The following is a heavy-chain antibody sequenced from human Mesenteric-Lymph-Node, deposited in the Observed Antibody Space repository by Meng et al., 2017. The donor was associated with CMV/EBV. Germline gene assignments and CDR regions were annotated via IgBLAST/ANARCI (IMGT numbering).Heavy chain of an antibody. CDR2: FSGSGGST. Sequence: GESLKISCAASGFTFSTYAMSWVRQAPGKGLEWVSAFSGSGGSTYYADSVKGRFTISRDNSKNTLYLQMDSLRAEDTAVYYCAKFHCSSTSCYTQYYYGMDVWGQGTTVTVSS. J-gene: IGHJ6*02. CDR3: AKFHCSSTSCYTQYYYGMDV. V-gene: IGHV3-23*01. D-gene: IGHD2-2*02. CDR1: GFTFSTYA.